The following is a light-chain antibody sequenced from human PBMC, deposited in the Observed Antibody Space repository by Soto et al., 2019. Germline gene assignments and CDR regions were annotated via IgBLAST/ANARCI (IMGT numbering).Light chain of an antibody. CDR3: QQYESLSRT. Sequence: DIQMTQSPSTLSASVGDTVTITCRASQSISNCLAWYQQNPGKVPKVLIYKASNLESGVPSRFSGSGSGTEFTLSISSLQPDDFATYYCQQYESLSRTSCHGTKLEIK. J-gene: IGKJ2*02. CDR2: KAS. V-gene: IGKV1-5*03. CDR1: QSISNC.